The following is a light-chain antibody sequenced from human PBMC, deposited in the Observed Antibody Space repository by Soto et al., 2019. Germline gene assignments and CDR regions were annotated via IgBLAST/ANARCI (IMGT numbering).Light chain of an antibody. CDR2: DAS. Sequence: DIQMTQSPSSLSASVGDRVTITCQASQDISNYLNWYQQKPGKAPKLLIYDASNLETGVPSRFSGSGSGTDFTFTISSLQPEDIATYYCQQYNSALWTFGQGTKVDIK. J-gene: IGKJ1*01. CDR3: QQYNSALWT. CDR1: QDISNY. V-gene: IGKV1-33*01.